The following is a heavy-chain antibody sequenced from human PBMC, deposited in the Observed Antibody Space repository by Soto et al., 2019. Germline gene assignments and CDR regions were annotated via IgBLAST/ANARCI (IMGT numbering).Heavy chain of an antibody. CDR3: ARGRSVYYYDSSGAFDI. Sequence: GESLKISCKGSGYRFTSYWIGWVRQMPGKGLEWMGIIYPGDSDTRYSPSFQGQVTISADKSISTAYPQWSSLKASDTAMYYCARGRSVYYYDSSGAFDIWCPGTMVTVS. V-gene: IGHV5-51*01. CDR1: GYRFTSYW. J-gene: IGHJ3*02. CDR2: IYPGDSDT. D-gene: IGHD3-22*01.